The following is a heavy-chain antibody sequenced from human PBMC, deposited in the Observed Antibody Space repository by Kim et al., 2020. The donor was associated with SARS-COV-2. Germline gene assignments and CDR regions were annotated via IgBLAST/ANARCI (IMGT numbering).Heavy chain of an antibody. CDR1: GFTFSGYA. CDR2: ISGSGGST. CDR3: AKGGYSYGTGYFDY. V-gene: IGHV3-23*01. D-gene: IGHD5-18*01. Sequence: GGSLRLSCAASGFTFSGYAMSWVRQAPGKGLEWVSAISGSGGSTYYADSVKGRFTISRDNSKNTLYLQMNSLRAEDTAVYYCAKGGYSYGTGYFDYWGQGTLVTVSS. J-gene: IGHJ4*02.